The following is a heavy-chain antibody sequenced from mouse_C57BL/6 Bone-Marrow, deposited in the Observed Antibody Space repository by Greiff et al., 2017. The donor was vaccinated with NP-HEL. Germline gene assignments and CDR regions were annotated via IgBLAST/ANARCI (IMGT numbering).Heavy chain of an antibody. V-gene: IGHV1-59*01. Sequence: VQLQQPGAELVRPGTSVKLSCKASGYTFTSYWMHWVKQRPGQGLEWIGVIDPSDSYTNYNQKFKGKATLTVDTSSSTAYMQLSSLTSEDSAVYYCARSNIFAYWGQGTLVTVSA. CDR1: GYTFTSYW. J-gene: IGHJ3*01. CDR3: ARSNIFAY. CDR2: IDPSDSYT.